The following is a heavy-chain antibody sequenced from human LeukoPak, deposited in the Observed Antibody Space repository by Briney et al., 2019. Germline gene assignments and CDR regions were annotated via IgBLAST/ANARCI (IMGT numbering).Heavy chain of an antibody. CDR1: GGSFSGYY. D-gene: IGHD6-13*01. Sequence: SETLSLTCAVYGGSFSGYYWSWIRQPPGKGLEWIGEINHSGSTNYNPSLKSRVTISVDTSKNQFSLKLSSVTAADTAVYYCARGGPYSSSWYGKYNWFDPWGQGTLVTVSS. J-gene: IGHJ5*02. CDR2: INHSGST. V-gene: IGHV4-34*01. CDR3: ARGGPYSSSWYGKYNWFDP.